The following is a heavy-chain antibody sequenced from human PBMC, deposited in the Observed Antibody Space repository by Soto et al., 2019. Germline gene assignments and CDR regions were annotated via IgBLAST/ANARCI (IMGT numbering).Heavy chain of an antibody. D-gene: IGHD5-18*01. CDR1: GFTASSNY. CDR2: IYSGGST. Sequence: EVQLVESGGGLIQPGGSLRLSCAASGFTASSNYMSWVRQAPGKGLEWVSVIYSGGSTYYADSVKGRFTISRDNSKNTLYLQMNSLRAEDTAVYYCARGLTVDTAMDWYFDLWGRGTLVTVSS. CDR3: ARGLTVDTAMDWYFDL. V-gene: IGHV3-53*01. J-gene: IGHJ2*01.